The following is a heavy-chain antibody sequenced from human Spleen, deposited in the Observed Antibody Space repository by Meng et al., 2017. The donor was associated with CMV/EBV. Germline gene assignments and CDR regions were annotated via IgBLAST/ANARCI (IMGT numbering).Heavy chain of an antibody. D-gene: IGHD1/OR15-1a*01. J-gene: IGHJ4*02. CDR3: ARDQTGTPDY. CDR1: GYIFTDYF. Sequence: ASVKVSCKASGYIFTDYFIHWVRQAPGQGLEWMGWINPNSGGTSYAQKFQGRVTMTRDTSISTAYMELSRLRSDDTAVYYCARDQTGTPDYWGQGTLVTVSS. V-gene: IGHV1-2*02. CDR2: INPNSGGT.